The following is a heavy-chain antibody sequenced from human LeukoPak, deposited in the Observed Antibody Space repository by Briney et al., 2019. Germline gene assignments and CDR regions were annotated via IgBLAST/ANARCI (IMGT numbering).Heavy chain of an antibody. CDR1: GSSISSSNW. CDR3: AKTRWELLEIDN. CDR2: IYYSGST. J-gene: IGHJ4*02. D-gene: IGHD4-23*01. V-gene: IGHV4-28*01. Sequence: SETLSLTCSVSGSSISSSNWWGWTRQPPGKGLEWIGYIYYSGSTYYNPSLKSRVTMSVDTSKNQFSLKLSSVTAVDTAVYYCAKTRWELLEIDNWGQGTLVTVSS.